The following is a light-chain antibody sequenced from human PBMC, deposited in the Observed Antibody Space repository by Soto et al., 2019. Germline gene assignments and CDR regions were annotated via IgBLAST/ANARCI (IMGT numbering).Light chain of an antibody. V-gene: IGLV1-44*01. J-gene: IGLJ3*02. CDR3: QSYDSSLRV. CDR2: RNN. Sequence: QSVLTQPPSASGTPGQRVTISCSGSSSNIGSDSVNWYQQLPGTAPKLLIYRNNQRPSGVPDRLSGSKSGTSASLAISGLQSEDEADYYCQSYDSSLRVFGGGTKLTVL. CDR1: SSNIGSDS.